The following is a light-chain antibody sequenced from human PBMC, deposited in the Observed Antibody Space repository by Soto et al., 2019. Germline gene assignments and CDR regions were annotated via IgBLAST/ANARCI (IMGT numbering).Light chain of an antibody. V-gene: IGLV2-14*03. CDR1: SSDVGGFNS. CDR3: SSYTSTMTNV. CDR2: DVV. J-gene: IGLJ1*01. Sequence: ALTQPASVSGSPGQSITISCTGTSSDVGGFNSVSWYQLRPGTAPKLILYDVVDRPSGVSYRFSGSKSGNTASLTTSGLQAADEADYFCSSYTSTMTNVFGSGTKVT.